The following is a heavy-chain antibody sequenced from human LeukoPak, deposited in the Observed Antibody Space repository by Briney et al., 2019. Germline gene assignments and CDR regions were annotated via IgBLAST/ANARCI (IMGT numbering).Heavy chain of an antibody. J-gene: IGHJ6*03. V-gene: IGHV4-31*03. CDR1: GGSISSGGYY. CDR3: ARSPYDSSGYYYYYYMDV. D-gene: IGHD3-22*01. CDR2: IYYSGST. Sequence: SETLSLTCTVSGGSISSGGYYWSWIRQHPGKGLEWIGYIYYSGSTYYDPSLKSRVTISVDTSKNQFSLKLSSVTAADTAVYYCARSPYDSSGYYYYYYMDVWGKGITVTVSS.